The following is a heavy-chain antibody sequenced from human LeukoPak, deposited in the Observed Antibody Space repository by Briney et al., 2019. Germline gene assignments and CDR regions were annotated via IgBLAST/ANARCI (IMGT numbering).Heavy chain of an antibody. J-gene: IGHJ2*01. CDR1: GFRFNDYA. D-gene: IGHD3-10*01. V-gene: IGHV3-23*01. CDR2: ISPSSNTR. Sequence: PGGSLRLSCAASGFRFNDYAMNWVRQAPGKGLEWVAAISPSSNTRLYGDSVKGRFTVSRDNSKTTLYLQMDSLRADHTAVYYCAKDLKGLAYVGMYFDVWGRGTLVRVSS. CDR3: AKDLKGLAYVGMYFDV.